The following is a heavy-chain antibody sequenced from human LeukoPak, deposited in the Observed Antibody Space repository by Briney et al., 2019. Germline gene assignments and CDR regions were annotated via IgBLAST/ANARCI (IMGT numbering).Heavy chain of an antibody. V-gene: IGHV3-66*01. CDR2: IYSDGKT. Sequence: PGGSLRLSCAASGFIVNSNYMSWVRQAPGKGLEWVSVIYSDGKTYYADSVKGRFTISRDNSKNTLYLQMNSLRAEDTAVYYCARGEDYYDSSGKIDYWGQGTLVTVSS. CDR3: ARGEDYYDSSGKIDY. CDR1: GFIVNSNY. J-gene: IGHJ4*02. D-gene: IGHD3-22*01.